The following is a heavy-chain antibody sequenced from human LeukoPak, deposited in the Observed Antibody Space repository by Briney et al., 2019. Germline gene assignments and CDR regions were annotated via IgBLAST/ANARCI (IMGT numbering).Heavy chain of an antibody. CDR3: ARASSGWYRVGENAIDY. CDR1: GGSFSGYY. CDR2: INHSGSA. J-gene: IGHJ4*02. V-gene: IGHV4-34*01. Sequence: SETLSLTCAVYGGSFSGYYWSWIRQPPGKGLEWIGEINHSGSANYNPSLKSRVTISVDTSKNQFSLKLNSVTAADTAVYYCARASSGWYRVGENAIDYWGQGTLVTVSS. D-gene: IGHD6-19*01.